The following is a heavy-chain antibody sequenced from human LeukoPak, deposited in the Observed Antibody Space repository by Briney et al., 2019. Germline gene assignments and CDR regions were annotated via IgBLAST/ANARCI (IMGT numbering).Heavy chain of an antibody. CDR2: IYTSGST. CDR3: ARVKRDYGDTNWFDP. D-gene: IGHD4-17*01. V-gene: IGHV4-4*07. Sequence: PSETLSLTCTVSGGSVSSYYWSWIRQPAGKGLEWIGRIYTSGSTNYNPSLKSRVTMSVDTSKNQFSLKLSSVTAADTAVYYCARVKRDYGDTNWFDPWGQGTLVTVSS. CDR1: GGSVSSYY. J-gene: IGHJ5*02.